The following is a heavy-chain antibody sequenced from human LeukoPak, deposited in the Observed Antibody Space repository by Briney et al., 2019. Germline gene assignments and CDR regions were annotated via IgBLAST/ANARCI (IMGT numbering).Heavy chain of an antibody. CDR3: AKNGAVSFQQLVPFDY. J-gene: IGHJ4*02. D-gene: IGHD6-13*01. CDR1: GFTFSRYW. V-gene: IGHV3-7*01. Sequence: PGGSLRLSCAASGFTFSRYWMSWVRQAPGKGLEWVASINQDESAKFYVDFVKGRFTISRDNSKNTLYLQMNSLRAEDTAVYYCAKNGAVSFQQLVPFDYWGQGTLVTVSS. CDR2: INQDESAK.